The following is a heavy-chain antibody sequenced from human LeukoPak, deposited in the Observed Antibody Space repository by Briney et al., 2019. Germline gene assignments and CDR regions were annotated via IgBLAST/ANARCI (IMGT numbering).Heavy chain of an antibody. CDR3: ARDNRICSTTSCPQYNWFDP. J-gene: IGHJ5*02. V-gene: IGHV4-4*07. CDR1: GGSISSYY. D-gene: IGHD2-2*01. CDR2: IYSSGST. Sequence: PSETLSLTCTVSGGSISSYYWSWIRQPAGKGLEWIGRIYSSGSTNYNPSLKSRVTMSVDTSKNQFSLKLSSVTAADTAVYFCARDNRICSTTSCPQYNWFDPWGQGTLATVSS.